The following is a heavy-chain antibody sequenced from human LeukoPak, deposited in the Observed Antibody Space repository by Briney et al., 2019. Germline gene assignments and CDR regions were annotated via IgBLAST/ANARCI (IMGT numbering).Heavy chain of an antibody. Sequence: PGGSVRLTCAASGFTFNDHTMHWVRQAPGKGLEWVSLISWDGGDTKYVGSVKGRFTISRDNSKNSLYLQVNSLRTEDTALYYCAKSDHRGDGFNYDYWGQGTLVTVSS. CDR2: ISWDGGDT. V-gene: IGHV3-43*01. CDR1: GFTFNDHT. CDR3: AKSDHRGDGFNYDY. J-gene: IGHJ4*02. D-gene: IGHD5-24*01.